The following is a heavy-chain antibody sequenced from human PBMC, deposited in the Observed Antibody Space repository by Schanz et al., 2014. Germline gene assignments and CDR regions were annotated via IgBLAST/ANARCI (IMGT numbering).Heavy chain of an antibody. V-gene: IGHV3-23*04. CDR1: GFTFSSYS. CDR3: AKGRFGELSAFDI. CDR2: ISASGGDT. J-gene: IGHJ3*02. Sequence: EEQLVESGGGLVQPGGSLRLSCAASGFTFSSYSMNWVRQAPGKGLEWLSVISASGGDTYYADSVKGRFTISRDNSKNTLYLQMNSLRAEDTAVYYCAKGRFGELSAFDIWGQGTMVTVSP. D-gene: IGHD3-10*01.